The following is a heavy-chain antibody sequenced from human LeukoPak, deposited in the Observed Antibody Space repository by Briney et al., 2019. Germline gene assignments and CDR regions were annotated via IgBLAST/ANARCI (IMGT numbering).Heavy chain of an antibody. CDR1: GGSFSAHS. CDR3: AKNNWFDP. V-gene: IGHV4-34*01. Sequence: SETLSLTCAVYGGSFSAHSWSWIRQPPGKGLEWIAEINHSGATKYNPSLKSRVTISIDTSESQFSLKLTSVTAADTAVYYCAKNNWFDPWGQGTLVTVSS. J-gene: IGHJ5*02. CDR2: INHSGAT.